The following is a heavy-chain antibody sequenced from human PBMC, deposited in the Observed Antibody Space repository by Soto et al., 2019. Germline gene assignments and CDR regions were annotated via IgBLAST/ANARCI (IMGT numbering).Heavy chain of an antibody. Sequence: ASVKVSCKASGYSFTSLDISWVRQTTGQGLEWMGWMQPSSGRTGYAQKFQGRVTMTRDTSINTAYMELSSLTSDDTAFYYCARGVTAGVDYWGQATLVTVSS. V-gene: IGHV1-8*01. D-gene: IGHD1-26*01. J-gene: IGHJ4*02. CDR3: ARGVTAGVDY. CDR1: GYSFTSLD. CDR2: MQPSSGRT.